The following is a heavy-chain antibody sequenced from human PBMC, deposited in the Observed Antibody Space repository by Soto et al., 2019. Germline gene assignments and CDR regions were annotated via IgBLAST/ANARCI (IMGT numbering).Heavy chain of an antibody. CDR3: VTGDHLVR. Sequence: VASVKVSCKTFGYTFTGYYLNWVRQAPGRGLEWVGWINPKTGDTNNAQKFQGRVTMTTDTSISTGYMELSGLKSDDTAVYYCVTGDHLVRWGQGTRVTVSS. CDR1: GYTFTGYY. J-gene: IGHJ4*02. D-gene: IGHD6-6*01. CDR2: INPKTGDT. V-gene: IGHV1-2*02.